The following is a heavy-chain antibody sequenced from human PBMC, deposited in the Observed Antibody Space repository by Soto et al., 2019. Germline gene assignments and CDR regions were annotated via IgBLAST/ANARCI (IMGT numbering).Heavy chain of an antibody. J-gene: IGHJ4*02. CDR3: ARQIYDSDTGPNFQYYFDS. Sequence: PGESLKISCKGSGYSFAGYWVTWVRQKPGKGLEWMGRIDPSDSQTYYSPSFRGHVTISATKSITTVFLQWSSLRASDTAMYYCARQIYDSDTGPNFQYYFDSWGQGTPVTVSS. D-gene: IGHD3-22*01. V-gene: IGHV5-10-1*01. CDR2: IDPSDSQT. CDR1: GYSFAGYW.